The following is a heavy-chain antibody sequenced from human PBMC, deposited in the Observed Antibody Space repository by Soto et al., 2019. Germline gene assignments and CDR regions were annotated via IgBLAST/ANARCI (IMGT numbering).Heavy chain of an antibody. D-gene: IGHD4-17*01. CDR1: GGTFSSYA. CDR3: AREGYGDYGKTFDY. V-gene: IGHV1-69*13. CDR2: IIPIFGTA. J-gene: IGHJ4*02. Sequence: SVKVSCKASGGTFSSYAFSWVRQAPGQGLEWMGGIIPIFGTANYAQRFQGRVTITADESTSTAYMELSSLRSEDTAMYYWAREGYGDYGKTFDYWGQETLVTVSS.